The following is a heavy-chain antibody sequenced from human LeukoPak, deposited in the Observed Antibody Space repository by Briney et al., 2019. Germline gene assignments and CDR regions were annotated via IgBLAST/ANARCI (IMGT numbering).Heavy chain of an antibody. CDR3: TRVDCSSTSCYISHADY. CDR2: IRSKVYGGTP. D-gene: IGHD2-2*02. CDR1: GYTFGDYA. J-gene: IGHJ4*02. Sequence: GGSLRLSCTTSGYTFGDYAMSWVRQAPGKGLEWVGFIRSKVYGGTPEYAASVKGRFTISRDDSKSIAYLQMNSLKTEDTAVYYCTRVDCSSTSCYISHADYWGRGTLVTVSS. V-gene: IGHV3-49*04.